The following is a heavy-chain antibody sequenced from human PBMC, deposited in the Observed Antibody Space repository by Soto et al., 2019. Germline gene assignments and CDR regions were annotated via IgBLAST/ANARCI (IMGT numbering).Heavy chain of an antibody. D-gene: IGHD1-26*01. Sequence: SETLSLTCAVYGGSFSGYYWSWIRQPPGKGLEWIGEINHRGSTNHNPSLKSRVTISVDTSKNQFSLKLSSVTAADTAVYYCARQDSGFAPDYWGHGILVTVSS. CDR3: ARQDSGFAPDY. J-gene: IGHJ4*01. CDR1: GGSFSGYY. V-gene: IGHV4-34*01. CDR2: INHRGST.